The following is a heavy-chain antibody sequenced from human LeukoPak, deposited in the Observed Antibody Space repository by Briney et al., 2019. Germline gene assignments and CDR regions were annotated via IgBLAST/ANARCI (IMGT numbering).Heavy chain of an antibody. CDR1: TXTXXG. Sequence: TXTXXGXXXXGQARGXGXELMGWISAYNGNTNSAQKLQARVTMTTDTSTSTAYMELRSLRSDDTAVYYCARDDDGDFLIWGQGTLVTVSS. J-gene: IGHJ4*02. CDR3: ARDDDGDFLI. CDR2: ISAYNGNT. D-gene: IGHD4-17*01. V-gene: IGHV1-18*01.